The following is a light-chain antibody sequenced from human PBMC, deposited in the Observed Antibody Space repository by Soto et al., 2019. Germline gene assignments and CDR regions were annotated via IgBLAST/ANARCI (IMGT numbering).Light chain of an antibody. J-gene: IGKJ2*02. CDR1: QSVSSN. CDR3: QQYNNRGT. CDR2: CAS. Sequence: EIVMTQSPATLSVSPGERATLSCRASQSVSSNLAWYQQKPGQAPRLLIYCASTRATGIPARFSGSGSGTEFTLTISSLQSEDFAVYYCQQYNNRGTFGQVTKLEIK. V-gene: IGKV3-15*01.